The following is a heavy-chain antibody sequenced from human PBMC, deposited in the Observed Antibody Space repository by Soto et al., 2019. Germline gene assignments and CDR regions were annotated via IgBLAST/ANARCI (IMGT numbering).Heavy chain of an antibody. V-gene: IGHV3-21*01. J-gene: IGHJ4*01. CDR1: GFTFSSYS. CDR2: ISSSSSYI. CDR3: ARDYLGLYGSGSYHYDY. D-gene: IGHD3-10*01. Sequence: PVGSLRLSCAASGFTFSSYSMNWVRQPPGKGLEWVSSISSSSSYIYYADSVKGRFTISRDNAKNSLYLQMNSLRAEDTAVYYCARDYLGLYGSGSYHYDYSGHGTLVTVSS.